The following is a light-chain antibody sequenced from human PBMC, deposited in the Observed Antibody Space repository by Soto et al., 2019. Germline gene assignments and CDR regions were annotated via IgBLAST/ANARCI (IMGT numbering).Light chain of an antibody. CDR3: GVWDSSLSGGV. J-gene: IGLJ2*01. V-gene: IGLV1-51*01. Sequence: QSVLTQPPSVSAAPGQKVTISCSGSSSNIGNYDVSWYQQLPGTAPKLLIYENNKRPSGIPDRFSGSKSGTSATLGITGLRTGDEADYYCGVWDSSLSGGVFGGGTQRTVL. CDR2: ENN. CDR1: SSNIGNYD.